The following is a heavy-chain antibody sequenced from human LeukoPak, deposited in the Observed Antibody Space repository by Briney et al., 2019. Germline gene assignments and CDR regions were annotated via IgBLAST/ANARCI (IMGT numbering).Heavy chain of an antibody. CDR1: GGSISSGGYS. J-gene: IGHJ4*02. CDR3: TALYSSGWYYFDY. V-gene: IGHV4-30-2*01. Sequence: SETLSLTCTVSGGSISSGGYSWSWIRQPPGKGLEWIGYIYHSGSTYYNPSLKSRNTISVDRSKNQFSLKLSSVTAADTAVYYCTALYSSGWYYFDYWGQGTLVTVSS. D-gene: IGHD6-19*01. CDR2: IYHSGST.